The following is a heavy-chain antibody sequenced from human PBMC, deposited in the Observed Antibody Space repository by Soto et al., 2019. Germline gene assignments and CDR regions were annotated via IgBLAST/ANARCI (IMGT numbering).Heavy chain of an antibody. D-gene: IGHD6-19*01. CDR2: MSAENGHT. Sequence: QVQLVQSGAAVKKPGASVRVSCKASGYTFTRSGITWVRQAPGQGLEWMGWMSAENGHTNYAQNLQGRITMTTDTYTSTAYMDLRSLRSDDTAVYYCARVGDSSGWYHFDLWGRGTLVTVSS. CDR1: GYTFTRSG. V-gene: IGHV1-18*01. CDR3: ARVGDSSGWYHFDL. J-gene: IGHJ4*02.